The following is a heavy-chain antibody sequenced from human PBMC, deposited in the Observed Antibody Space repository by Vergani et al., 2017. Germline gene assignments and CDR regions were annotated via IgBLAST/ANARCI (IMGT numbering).Heavy chain of an antibody. CDR2: IYYSGSN. CDR3: ARHSTVEWLVKLGWIDP. V-gene: IGHV4-39*01. J-gene: IGHJ5*02. CDR1: GASIRSSNYY. Sequence: QLQLQESGPGLLKPSATLSLTCSVSGASIRSSNYYWGWIRQPPGKGLEWIASIYYSGSNYYNPSLKSLVTISVDTSKNQFSLKWSSVTAADTAVYFCARHSTVEWLVKLGWIDPWGQGILVTVSS. D-gene: IGHD6-19*01.